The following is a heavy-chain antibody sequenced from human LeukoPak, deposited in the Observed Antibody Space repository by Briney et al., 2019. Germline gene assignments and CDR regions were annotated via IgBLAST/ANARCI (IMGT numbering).Heavy chain of an antibody. CDR3: ARGSMVRGVIMIPYFDY. J-gene: IGHJ4*02. CDR2: ISSNGGST. V-gene: IGHV3-64*01. D-gene: IGHD3-10*01. CDR1: GFTFSSYA. Sequence: GGSLRLSCAASGFTFSSYAMHWVRQAPGKGLEHVSAISSNGGSTYYANSVKGRFTISRDNSKNTLYLQMGSLRAEDMAVYYCARGSMVRGVIMIPYFDYWGQGTLVTVSS.